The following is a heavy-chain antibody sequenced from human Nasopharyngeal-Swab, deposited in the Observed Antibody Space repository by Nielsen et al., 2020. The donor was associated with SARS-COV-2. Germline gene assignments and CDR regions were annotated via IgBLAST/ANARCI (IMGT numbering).Heavy chain of an antibody. CDR2: IIPIFGTA. CDR3: ARGGITIFGVVSNLDY. D-gene: IGHD3-3*01. V-gene: IGHV1-69*01. J-gene: IGHJ4*02. Sequence: WVRQAAGQGYEWMGGIIPIFGTANYAQKFQGRVTITADESTSTAYMELSSLRSEDTAVYYCARGGITIFGVVSNLDYWGQGTLVTVSS.